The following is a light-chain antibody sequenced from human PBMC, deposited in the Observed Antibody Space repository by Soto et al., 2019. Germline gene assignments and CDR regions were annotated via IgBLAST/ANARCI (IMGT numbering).Light chain of an antibody. J-gene: IGKJ2*01. CDR1: QSVTNRY. CDR3: QQYSSLPHT. Sequence: ESVLTQSPGTLSVSPGERATLSCRASQSVTNRYFAWYQQRPGQAPRLLIYGISNRATGIPDRFSGSGSGTDFTLTISRLEPEDFVVYYCQQYSSLPHTFGQGTKVDIK. CDR2: GIS. V-gene: IGKV3-20*01.